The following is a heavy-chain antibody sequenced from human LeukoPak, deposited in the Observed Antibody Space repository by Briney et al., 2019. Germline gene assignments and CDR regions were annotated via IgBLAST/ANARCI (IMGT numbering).Heavy chain of an antibody. D-gene: IGHD5-18*01. J-gene: IGHJ4*02. V-gene: IGHV3-23*01. CDR3: AKDPGSNSYGSFDN. Sequence: GGSLRLSCAASGFTFSTYAMTWVRQAPGKGLEWVSSTSGSGRNTYYADSVKGRFTISRDNSKNTLYPQMNSLRVEDTAIYYCAKDPGSNSYGSFDNWGQGTLVTVSS. CDR1: GFTFSTYA. CDR2: TSGSGRNT.